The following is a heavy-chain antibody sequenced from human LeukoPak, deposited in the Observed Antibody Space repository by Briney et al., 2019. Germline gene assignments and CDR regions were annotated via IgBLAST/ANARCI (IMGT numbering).Heavy chain of an antibody. CDR2: IYWNDDQ. Sequence: SGPTLVKPTQTLTLTSTFSGFSLSTSGVGVVWIRQPPGQALEWLAVIYWNDDQRYGPSLKSRLTITKDTSKNQVVLTMTNMDPADTATYYCTHNGLHNWGQGTLVTVSS. V-gene: IGHV2-5*01. CDR1: GFSLSTSGVG. D-gene: IGHD2-21*01. CDR3: THNGLHN. J-gene: IGHJ4*02.